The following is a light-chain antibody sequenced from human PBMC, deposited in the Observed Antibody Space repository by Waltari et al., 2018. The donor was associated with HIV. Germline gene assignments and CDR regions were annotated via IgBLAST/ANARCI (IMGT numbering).Light chain of an antibody. CDR1: QSVLFSSNNKNY. V-gene: IGKV4-1*01. J-gene: IGKJ1*01. Sequence: DIVMSQSPDFLAVSLGERATINCKFSQSVLFSSNNKNYLAWYQQKPGEPPKLLIYWASTREFGVPDRFSGSGSGTDFTLTISSLQAEDVAVYYCQQYHRIPGTFGQGTKVEIK. CDR2: WAS. CDR3: QQYHRIPGT.